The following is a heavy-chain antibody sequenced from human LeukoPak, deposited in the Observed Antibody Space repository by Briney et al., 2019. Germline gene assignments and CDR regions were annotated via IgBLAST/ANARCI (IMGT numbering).Heavy chain of an antibody. CDR2: INSDGSSI. D-gene: IGHD4-23*01. V-gene: IGHV3-74*01. J-gene: IGHJ4*02. Sequence: PGGSLRLSCAASGFTFGSSWMHWVRRAPGKGLDWVSRINSDGSSIAYADSVKGRFTISRDNAKNTLYLQMNSLRVEDTAVYYCARGRPHGNDYWGQGTLVTVSS. CDR1: GFTFGSSW. CDR3: ARGRPHGNDY.